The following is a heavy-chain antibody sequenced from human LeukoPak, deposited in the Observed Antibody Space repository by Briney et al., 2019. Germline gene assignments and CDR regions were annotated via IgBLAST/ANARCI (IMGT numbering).Heavy chain of an antibody. Sequence: GASVKVSCKASGYTFTSYYMHWVRQAPGQGLEWMGIINPSGGSTSYAQKFQGRVTMARDMSTSTVYMELSSLRSEDTAVYYCARGTAADDAFDIWGQGTMVTVSS. D-gene: IGHD6-13*01. J-gene: IGHJ3*02. CDR2: INPSGGST. CDR1: GYTFTSYY. V-gene: IGHV1-46*01. CDR3: ARGTAADDAFDI.